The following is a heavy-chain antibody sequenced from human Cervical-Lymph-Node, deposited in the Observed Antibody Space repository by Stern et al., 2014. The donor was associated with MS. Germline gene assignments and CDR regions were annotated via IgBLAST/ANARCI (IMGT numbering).Heavy chain of an antibody. CDR2: ISWNSVRL. CDR3: AKVTMVRGTGLDV. D-gene: IGHD3-10*01. Sequence: VQLVESGGGLVQPGRSLRLSCVASGFIFDDYAIHWVRQAPGKGLEWVPGISWNSVRLGYADSVKGRFTISRDKAKNSLYLQMNSLRTEDTALYYCAKVTMVRGTGLDVWGQGTTVTVSS. V-gene: IGHV3-9*01. J-gene: IGHJ6*02. CDR1: GFIFDDYA.